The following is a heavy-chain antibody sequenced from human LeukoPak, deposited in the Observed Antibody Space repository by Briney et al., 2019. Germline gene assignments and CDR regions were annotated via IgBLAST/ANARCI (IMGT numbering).Heavy chain of an antibody. CDR1: GGTFSSYA. CDR2: IIPIFGPA. V-gene: IGHV1-69*06. CDR3: ARLGVLGYCSSTSCRLKEYYMDV. D-gene: IGHD2-2*01. J-gene: IGHJ6*03. Sequence: SVKVSCKASGGTFSSYAISWVRQAPGQGLEWMGGIIPIFGPANYAQKFQGRVTITADKSTSTAYMELSSLRSEDTAVYYCARLGVLGYCSSTSCRLKEYYMDVWGKGTTVTVSS.